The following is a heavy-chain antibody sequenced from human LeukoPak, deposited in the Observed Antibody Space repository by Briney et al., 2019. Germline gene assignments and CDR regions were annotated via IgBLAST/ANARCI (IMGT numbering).Heavy chain of an antibody. D-gene: IGHD6-13*01. CDR2: IYYSGST. CDR3: ARGGSAAAGLDY. CDR1: GGSISSYY. V-gene: IGHV4-59*12. J-gene: IGHJ4*02. Sequence: SETLSLTCTVSGGSISSYYWSWIRQPPGKGLEWIGYIYYSGSTNYNPSLKSRVTISVDTSKSQFSLKLSSVTAADTAVYYCARGGSAAAGLDYWGQGTLVTVSS.